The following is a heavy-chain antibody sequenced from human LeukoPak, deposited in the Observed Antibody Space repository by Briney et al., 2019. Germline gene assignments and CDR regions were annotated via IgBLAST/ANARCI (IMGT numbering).Heavy chain of an antibody. CDR1: GFTFGSYA. CDR2: ISYDGSNK. D-gene: IGHD5-18*01. V-gene: IGHV3-30-3*01. J-gene: IGHJ4*02. Sequence: GGSLRLSCAASGFTFGSYAMHWVRQAPGKGLEWVAVISYDGSNKYYADSVKGRFTISRDNSKNTLYLQMNSLRAEDTAVYYCARDLIGYSYGYWTDYWGQGTLVTVSS. CDR3: ARDLIGYSYGYWTDY.